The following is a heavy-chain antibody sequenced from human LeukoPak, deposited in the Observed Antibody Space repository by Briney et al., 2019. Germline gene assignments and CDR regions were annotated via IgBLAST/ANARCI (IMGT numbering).Heavy chain of an antibody. CDR3: TRDFDFSSAI. J-gene: IGHJ4*02. Sequence: PGESLRLSCTASGFTFSNFWMGWVRQAPGKGLVWVSRISPDGSTTGHADSVKGRFTTSRDNAKNTLFLQMNSLRAEDTAVYYCTRDFDFSSAIWGQGTLVTVSS. CDR1: GFTFSNFW. V-gene: IGHV3-74*01. D-gene: IGHD3-3*01. CDR2: ISPDGSTT.